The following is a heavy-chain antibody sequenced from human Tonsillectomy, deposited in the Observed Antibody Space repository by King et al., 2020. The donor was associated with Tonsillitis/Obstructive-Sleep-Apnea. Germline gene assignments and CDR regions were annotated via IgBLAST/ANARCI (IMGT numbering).Heavy chain of an antibody. CDR1: GDTFSRHA. CDR2: IIPILNLA. V-gene: IGHV1-69*10. Sequence: QLVQSGAELKKPGSSVKVSCKASGDTFSRHAISWVRQAPGQGLEWMGGIIPILNLANSAEKFQGRVTFTADISTSTAYMELSSLRSDDTAVYYCATDSAAVAKGFDYGGQGTLVTVSS. D-gene: IGHD6-19*01. J-gene: IGHJ4*02. CDR3: ATDSAAVAKGFDY.